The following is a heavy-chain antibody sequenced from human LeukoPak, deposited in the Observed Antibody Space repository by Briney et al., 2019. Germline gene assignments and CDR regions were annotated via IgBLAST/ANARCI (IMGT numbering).Heavy chain of an antibody. D-gene: IGHD5-24*01. CDR2: ISAYNGNT. CDR1: GYTFTRHG. Sequence: ASVKVSCKASGYTFTRHGINWVRQAPGQGLEWMGWISAYNGNTNYAQKLQGRVTLTRDMSTSTDYLELSSLRSEDTAVYYCARDNSVRDEAWWFNPWGQGTLVTVSS. J-gene: IGHJ5*02. CDR3: ARDNSVRDEAWWFNP. V-gene: IGHV1-18*01.